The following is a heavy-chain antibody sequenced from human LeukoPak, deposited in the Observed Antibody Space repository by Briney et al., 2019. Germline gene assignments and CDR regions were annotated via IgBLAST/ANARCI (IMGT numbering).Heavy chain of an antibody. CDR2: MNPNSGNT. V-gene: IGHV1-8*01. CDR3: ASLAGGSYYYYGMGV. CDR1: GYTFTSYD. Sequence: GASMKVSCKASGYTFTSYDINWVRQATGQGLEWMGWMNPNSGNTGYAQKFQGRVTMTRNTSISTAYMELSSLRSEDTAVYYCASLAGGSYYYYGMGVWGQGTTVTVSS. D-gene: IGHD3-16*01. J-gene: IGHJ6*02.